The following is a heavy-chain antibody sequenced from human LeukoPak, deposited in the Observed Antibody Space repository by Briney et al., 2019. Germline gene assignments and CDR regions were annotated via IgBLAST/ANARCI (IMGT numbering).Heavy chain of an antibody. D-gene: IGHD3-22*01. J-gene: IGHJ4*02. CDR2: INSDGSST. Sequence: GGSLRLSCAASGFTFSSYWMHWVRQAPGKGLVWVSRINSDGSSTSYADSVKGRFTISGDNAKNTPYLQMNSLRAEDTAVYYCAKVGDNAYYDSSGPPYYFDYWGQGTLVTVSS. CDR1: GFTFSSYW. V-gene: IGHV3-74*01. CDR3: AKVGDNAYYDSSGPPYYFDY.